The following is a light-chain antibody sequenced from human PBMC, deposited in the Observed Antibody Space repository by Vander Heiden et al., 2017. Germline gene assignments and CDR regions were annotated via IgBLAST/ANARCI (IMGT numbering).Light chain of an antibody. J-gene: IGKJ3*01. CDR3: QQYYSSPFT. CDR2: WAS. V-gene: IGKV4-1*01. CDR1: QSVLYTYDNENY. Sequence: DIVRTQTPDSLAGSLGERATINCNSSQSVLYTYDNENYLAWYQQKQGQPPQLLVHWASSRMPGVPDRFSGSGSGTNFTLTITGLQAEDVAVYYCQQYYSSPFTFGPGTKVEVK.